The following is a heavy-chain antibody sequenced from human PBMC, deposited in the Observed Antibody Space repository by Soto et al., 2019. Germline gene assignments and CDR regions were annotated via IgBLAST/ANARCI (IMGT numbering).Heavy chain of an antibody. J-gene: IGHJ6*03. CDR1: GFTFSSHA. D-gene: IGHD3-16*01. CDR2: TSGSGINT. CDR3: VKCVRVGEVGTYYYYYYMDV. V-gene: IGHV3-23*01. Sequence: ELQLLESGGGLVQPGGSLRLSCAVSGFTFSSHAMSWGRQAPGMGLEWVSATSGSGINTYYADSVKGRFTISRDNSKNTLYLQMNSLRAEDTAIYYCVKCVRVGEVGTYYYYYYMDVWGKGTTVTVSS.